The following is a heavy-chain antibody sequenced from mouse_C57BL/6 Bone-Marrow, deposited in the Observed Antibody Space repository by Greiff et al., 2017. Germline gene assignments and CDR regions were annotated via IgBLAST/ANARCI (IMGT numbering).Heavy chain of an antibody. V-gene: IGHV5-6*02. CDR1: GFTFSSYG. J-gene: IGHJ4*01. Sequence: DVKLVESGGDLVKPGGSLKLSCAASGFTFSSYGMSWVRQTPDKRLEWVATISSGGSYTYYPDSVKGRFTISRDNAKNTLYLQMSSLKSEDTAMYYCARHTWDAMDYWGQGTSVTVSS. CDR3: ARHTWDAMDY. CDR2: ISSGGSYT.